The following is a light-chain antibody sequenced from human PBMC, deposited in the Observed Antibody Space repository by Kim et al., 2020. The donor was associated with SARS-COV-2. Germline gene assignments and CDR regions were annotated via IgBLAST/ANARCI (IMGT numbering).Light chain of an antibody. CDR3: QQYDHLPIT. CDR2: DAS. Sequence: DIQMTQSPSSLSASVGDRVTITCQASQDIGNYLNWYEQKPGKVPKLVIYDASNLETGVPSRFSGSGFGAEFTLTINNLQPEDIATYYCQQYDHLPITFGQGTRLELK. CDR1: QDIGNY. V-gene: IGKV1-33*01. J-gene: IGKJ5*01.